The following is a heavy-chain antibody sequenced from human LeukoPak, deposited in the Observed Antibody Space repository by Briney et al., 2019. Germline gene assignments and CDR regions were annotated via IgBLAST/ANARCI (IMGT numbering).Heavy chain of an antibody. CDR1: GGSFSGYY. CDR3: ARGSLEMATTTGYFDY. V-gene: IGHV4-34*01. CDR2: INHSGST. Sequence: SETLSLTCAVYGGSFSGYYWSWIRQPPGKGLEWIGEINHSGSTNYNPSLKSRVTISVDTSKNQFSLKLSSVTAADTAVYYCARGSLEMATTTGYFDYWGQGTLVTVSS. J-gene: IGHJ4*02. D-gene: IGHD5-24*01.